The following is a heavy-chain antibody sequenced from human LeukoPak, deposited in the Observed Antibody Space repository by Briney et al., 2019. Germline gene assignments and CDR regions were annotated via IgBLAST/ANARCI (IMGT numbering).Heavy chain of an antibody. CDR1: GGSIGSYY. V-gene: IGHV4-59*01. D-gene: IGHD3-10*01. J-gene: IGHJ4*02. Sequence: SETLSLTCTVSGGSIGSYYWTWIRQPPGMGLEWIGYIFHGGGTNYSPSLKSRVTISVDASKNQFSLRLSSVTAADTAMYYCARASGSGSFPLYYWGQGTLVTVSS. CDR3: ARASGSGSFPLYY. CDR2: IFHGGGT.